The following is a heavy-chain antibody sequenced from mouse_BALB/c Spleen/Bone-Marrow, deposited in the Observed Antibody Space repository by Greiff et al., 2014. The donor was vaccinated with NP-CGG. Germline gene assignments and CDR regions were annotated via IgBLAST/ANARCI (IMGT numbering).Heavy chain of an antibody. CDR1: GFSLSSYG. D-gene: IGHD1-1*01. Sequence: QVQLQQSGPGLVAPSQSLSITCTVSGFSLSSYGVHWVRQPPGKGLEWLGVIWAGGSTNYNSALMSRLSISKDNSKTQALLKINSLQTDDTAMYYCARTYFYGMDYWGQGTSVTVSS. J-gene: IGHJ4*01. CDR3: ARTYFYGMDY. CDR2: IWAGGST. V-gene: IGHV2-9*02.